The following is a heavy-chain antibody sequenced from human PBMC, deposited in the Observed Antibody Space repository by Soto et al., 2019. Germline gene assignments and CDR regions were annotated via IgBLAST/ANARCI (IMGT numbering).Heavy chain of an antibody. D-gene: IGHD6-6*01. CDR3: ARETSWRAARYNDYYFDY. J-gene: IGHJ4*02. V-gene: IGHV1-69*01. CDR2: IIPIFGTA. CDR1: GGTFSSYA. Sequence: QVQLVQSGAEVKKPGSSVKVSCKASGGTFSSYAISWVRQAPGQGLEWMGGIIPIFGTANYAQKFQGRVTMTADESTSTAYMELSSLRSEDTAVYYCARETSWRAARYNDYYFDYWGQGTLVTVSS.